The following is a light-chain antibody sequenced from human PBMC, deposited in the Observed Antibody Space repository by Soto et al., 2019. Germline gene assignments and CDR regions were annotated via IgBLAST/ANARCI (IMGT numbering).Light chain of an antibody. J-gene: IGKJ3*01. CDR1: QSVSSN. CDR2: GVS. Sequence: EIVLTQSPATLSLSPGERATLSCRASQSVSSNLAWYQQKPGQAPRLLIYGVSTRATGIPARFSGSESGTEFTLTISSLQSEDFAVYYCQQYNDWPFTFGPGTKVDTK. CDR3: QQYNDWPFT. V-gene: IGKV3-15*01.